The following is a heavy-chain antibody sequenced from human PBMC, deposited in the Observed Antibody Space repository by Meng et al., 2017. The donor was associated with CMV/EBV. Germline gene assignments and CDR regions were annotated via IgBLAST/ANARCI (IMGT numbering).Heavy chain of an antibody. V-gene: IGHV3-30-3*01. CDR3: ARMDIVVVPAAILVGAIDV. CDR2: ISYDGSNK. Sequence: GESLKISCAASGFTLSSYAMHWVRQAPGKGLEWGAVISYDGSNKYYADSVKGRFTISRDNSKNTLYLQMNSLRAEDTAVYYCARMDIVVVPAAILVGAIDVWGQGTMVTVSS. CDR1: GFTLSSYA. J-gene: IGHJ3*01. D-gene: IGHD2-2*02.